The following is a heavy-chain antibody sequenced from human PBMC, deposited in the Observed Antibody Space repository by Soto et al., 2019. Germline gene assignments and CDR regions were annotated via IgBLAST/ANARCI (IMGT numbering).Heavy chain of an antibody. V-gene: IGHV3-23*01. CDR2: ISATGGGT. D-gene: IGHD3-16*01. CDR1: GFKFSNYA. Sequence: GGSLRLSCAASGFKFSNYAMSWVRQAPGKGLEWVSLISATGGGTYYADAVKGRFTISRDNSHNTLYLQVHSLTAEDTAVYYCAKDRRSGGNSAFYFDFWGQGAQVTVSS. J-gene: IGHJ4*02. CDR3: AKDRRSGGNSAFYFDF.